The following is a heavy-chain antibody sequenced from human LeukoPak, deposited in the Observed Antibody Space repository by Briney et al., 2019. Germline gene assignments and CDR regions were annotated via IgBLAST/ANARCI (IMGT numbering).Heavy chain of an antibody. D-gene: IGHD3-22*01. J-gene: IGHJ3*01. CDR1: GFTFSDYW. Sequence: GGSLRLSCAPSGFTFSDYWMTWVRQVPGKGLEWVANINRGGNEVHYVDSVKGRFTISRDNAKNSLYLQLDSLRVEDTAVYYCVRDQVLAMIGVLQGAFDLWGQGTMVTVSS. V-gene: IGHV3-7*01. CDR2: INRGGNEV. CDR3: VRDQVLAMIGVLQGAFDL.